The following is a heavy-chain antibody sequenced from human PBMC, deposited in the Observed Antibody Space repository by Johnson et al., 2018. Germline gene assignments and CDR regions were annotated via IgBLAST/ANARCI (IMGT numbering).Heavy chain of an antibody. J-gene: IGHJ6*02. D-gene: IGHD6-19*01. CDR3: AIDRVEQWLVKNGMDV. V-gene: IGHV3-23*01. Sequence: VQSGGSLRLSCAASGFTFSSYAMSWVRQAPGKGLEWVSGISGSAGSTYYADSVKGRFTISRDNSKNTLYQQMNSLRVEDTAGYFCAIDRVEQWLVKNGMDVWGQGTTVIVSS. CDR2: ISGSAGST. CDR1: GFTFSSYA.